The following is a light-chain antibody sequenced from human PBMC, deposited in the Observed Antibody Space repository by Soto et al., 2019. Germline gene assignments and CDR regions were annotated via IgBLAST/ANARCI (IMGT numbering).Light chain of an antibody. J-gene: IGLJ2*01. CDR2: DVN. Sequence: QSALTQPASVSGSPGQSITISCTGTSSDIGGLFNYVSWYQQHPGKAPKLLIYDVNVRPSGVSDRFSGSKSGNTASLTISGLQAEDEAAYCCSAYSIDATPVVFGGGTKLTVL. CDR1: SSDIGGLFNY. CDR3: SAYSIDATPVV. V-gene: IGLV2-14*03.